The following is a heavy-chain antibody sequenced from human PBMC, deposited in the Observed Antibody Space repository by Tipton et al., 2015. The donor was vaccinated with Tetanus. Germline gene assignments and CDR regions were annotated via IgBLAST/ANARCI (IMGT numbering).Heavy chain of an antibody. J-gene: IGHJ4*02. CDR1: GGTFSSYA. V-gene: IGHV1-69*01. CDR2: IIPIFGTA. D-gene: IGHD3-10*02. Sequence: QVQLVQSGAEVKKPGSSAKASCKASGGTFSSYAISWVRQAPGQGLEWMGGIIPIFGTANYAQKFQGRVTITADESTSTAYMEPSSLRSEDTAVYYCARVPYYYERGPFVYWGQGSLVTVSS. CDR3: ARVPYYYERGPFVY.